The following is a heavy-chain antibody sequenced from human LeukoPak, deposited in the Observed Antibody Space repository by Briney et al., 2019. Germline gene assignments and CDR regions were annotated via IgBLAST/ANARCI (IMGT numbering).Heavy chain of an antibody. V-gene: IGHV1-8*03. CDR3: ARAPHRNLLLNYDYVFDY. J-gene: IGHJ4*02. CDR2: MNPNSGNT. D-gene: IGHD3-16*01. CDR1: GYTFTSYG. Sequence: ASVKVSCKSSGYTFTSYGINWVRQASGQGLEWMGWMNPNSGNTDYAQKFQGRVTFTRDTSITTAYMELSSLGSEDTAVYYCARAPHRNLLLNYDYVFDYWGQGTLVTVSS.